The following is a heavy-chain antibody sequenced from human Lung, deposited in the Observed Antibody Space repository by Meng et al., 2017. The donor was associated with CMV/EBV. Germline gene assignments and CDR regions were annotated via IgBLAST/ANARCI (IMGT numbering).Heavy chain of an antibody. CDR3: ASPRSVRAHLVEYSHYYGLDV. J-gene: IGHJ6*01. D-gene: IGHD1-26*01. CDR1: GYTFTGYN. Sequence: SXXVSXKASGYTFTGYNIHWVRQAPGQGLEWMGWINPDSGDTNYPQKFQGRVTMTGETSISTAYMELGGLRSDDTAVYYCASPRSVRAHLVEYSHYYGLDVXGQGXTVTVSS. V-gene: IGHV1-2*02. CDR2: INPDSGDT.